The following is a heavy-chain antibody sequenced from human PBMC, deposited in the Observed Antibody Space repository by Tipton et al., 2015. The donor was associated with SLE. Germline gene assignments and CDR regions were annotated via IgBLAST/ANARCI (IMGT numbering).Heavy chain of an antibody. V-gene: IGHV4-39*01. CDR3: ASQQLALGY. CDR1: GGSISSSSYY. J-gene: IGHJ4*02. D-gene: IGHD6-13*01. CDR2: IYYSGST. Sequence: LRLSCTVSGGSISSSSYYWGWIRQPPGKGLEWIGSIYYSGSTYYNPSLKSRVTISVDTSKNQFSLKLSSVTAADTAVYYCASQQLALGYWGQGTLVTVSS.